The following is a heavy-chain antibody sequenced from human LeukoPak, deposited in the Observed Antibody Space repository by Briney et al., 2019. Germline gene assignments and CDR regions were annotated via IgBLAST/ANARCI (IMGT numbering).Heavy chain of an antibody. CDR2: IYYSGST. V-gene: IGHV4-59*08. D-gene: IGHD2-2*01. Sequence: SETLSLTCTVSGGSISSYYWSWIRQPPGKGLEWIGYIYYSGSTNYNPSLKSRVTISVDTSKNHFSLKLSSVTAADTAVYYCARLPTSDYYYYGMDVWGQGTTVTVSS. CDR3: ARLPTSDYYYYGMDV. J-gene: IGHJ6*02. CDR1: GGSISSYY.